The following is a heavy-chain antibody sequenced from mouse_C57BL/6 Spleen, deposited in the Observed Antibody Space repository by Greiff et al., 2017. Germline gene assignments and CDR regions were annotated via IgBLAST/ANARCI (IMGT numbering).Heavy chain of an antibody. Sequence: DVKLVESGGGLVKPGGSLKLSCAASGFTFSSYAMSWVRQTPEKRLEWVATISDGGSYTYYPDNVKGRFTISRDNAKNNLYLQMSHLKSEDTAMYYCARVYSYAMDYWGQGTSVTVSS. CDR3: ARVYSYAMDY. J-gene: IGHJ4*01. CDR1: GFTFSSYA. V-gene: IGHV5-4*03. D-gene: IGHD2-12*01. CDR2: ISDGGSYT.